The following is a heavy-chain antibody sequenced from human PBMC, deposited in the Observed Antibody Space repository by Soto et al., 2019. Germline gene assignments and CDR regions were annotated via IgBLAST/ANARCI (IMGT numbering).Heavy chain of an antibody. CDR2: IFYSGST. J-gene: IGHJ4*02. V-gene: IGHV4-59*01. CDR1: GGSIGYYY. D-gene: IGHD3-10*01. Sequence: SETLSLTCSISGGSIGYYYWSWIRQPPGKGLEWIGYIFYSGSTTYNPSLKSRVTISLDTSKNQFFLKLSSVTAADTAVYYCARWYGSGSYYNGLLDNWGQGIRVTVSA. CDR3: ARWYGSGSYYNGLLDN.